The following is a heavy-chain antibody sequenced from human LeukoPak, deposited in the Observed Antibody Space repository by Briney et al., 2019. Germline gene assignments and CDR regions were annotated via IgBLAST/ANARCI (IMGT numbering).Heavy chain of an antibody. CDR3: AKGDEWFGVYYFDY. D-gene: IGHD3-10*01. J-gene: IGHJ4*02. Sequence: GASLRLSCAASGFTFSSYAMSWVRQAPGKGPEWVSAISGSGGSTYYADSVKGWFTISRDNSKNTLYLQMNSLRAEDTAVYYCAKGDEWFGVYYFDYWGQGTLVTVSS. CDR1: GFTFSSYA. CDR2: ISGSGGST. V-gene: IGHV3-23*01.